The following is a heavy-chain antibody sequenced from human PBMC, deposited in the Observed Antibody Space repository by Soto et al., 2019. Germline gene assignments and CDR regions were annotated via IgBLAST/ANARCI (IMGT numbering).Heavy chain of an antibody. CDR1: GGTFSSYT. Sequence: SVKVSCKASGGTFSSYTISWVRQAPGQGLEWMGRIIPILGIANYAQKYQGRVTITADKSTSTAYMELSSLRSEDTAVYYCRRSSRFDYWGQGTLVTVSS. D-gene: IGHD6-13*01. CDR3: RRSSRFDY. CDR2: IIPILGIA. V-gene: IGHV1-69*02. J-gene: IGHJ4*02.